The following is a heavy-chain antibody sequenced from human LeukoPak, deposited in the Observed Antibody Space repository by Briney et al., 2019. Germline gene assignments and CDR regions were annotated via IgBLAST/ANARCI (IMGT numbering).Heavy chain of an antibody. CDR3: AHRTTYYYDSSGYYAYYFDY. D-gene: IGHD3-22*01. J-gene: IGHJ4*02. CDR1: GFSLSTSGVG. V-gene: IGHV2-5*02. Sequence: ESGPTLVNPTQTLTLTCTFSGFSLSTSGVGVGWIRQPPGKALEWLALIYWDDDKRYSPSLKSRLTITKDTSKTQVVLTMTNMDPVDTATYYCAHRTTYYYDSSGYYAYYFDYWGQGTLVTVSS. CDR2: IYWDDDK.